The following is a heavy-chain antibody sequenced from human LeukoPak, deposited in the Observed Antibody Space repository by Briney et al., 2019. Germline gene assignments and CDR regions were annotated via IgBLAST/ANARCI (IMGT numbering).Heavy chain of an antibody. V-gene: IGHV3-30*04. J-gene: IGHJ4*02. Sequence: GGSLRLSCAASGFTFSSYAMHWVRQAPGKGLEWVAVISYDGSNKYYADSVKGRFTISRDNSKNTLYLQVNSLRAEDTAVYYCARAGGMVASPHTFGYWGQGTLVTISS. CDR1: GFTFSSYA. D-gene: IGHD5-12*01. CDR2: ISYDGSNK. CDR3: ARAGGMVASPHTFGY.